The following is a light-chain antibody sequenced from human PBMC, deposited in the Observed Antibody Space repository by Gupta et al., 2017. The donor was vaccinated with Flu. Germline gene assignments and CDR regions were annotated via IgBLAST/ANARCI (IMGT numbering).Light chain of an antibody. CDR3: QTWGTGTSWV. J-gene: IGLJ3*02. Sequence: QLVLTQSPSASASLGASVKLTCTLSSGHSSYAIAWHQQQPEKGPRYLMKLNSDGSHNKGDGIPDRFSGSSSGAERYLTISSLQSEDEADYYCQTWGTGTSWVFGGGTKLTVL. CDR2: LNSDGSH. V-gene: IGLV4-69*01. CDR1: SGHSSYA.